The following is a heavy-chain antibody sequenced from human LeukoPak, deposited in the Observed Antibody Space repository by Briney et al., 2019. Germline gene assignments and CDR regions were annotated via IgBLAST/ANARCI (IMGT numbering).Heavy chain of an antibody. CDR3: ARASTYYYDSSGYYPLDL. D-gene: IGHD3-22*01. CDR2: ISSIGSTI. V-gene: IGHV3-11*01. CDR1: GFTFSAYY. Sequence: GGPLRPSCAASGFTFSAYYMSWISQAPGKGREGVPYISSIGSTISYTASVKGRFNISRDIAKNSLYLQMNSLRAEDTAVYYCARASTYYYDSSGYYPLDLWGRGTLVTVSS. J-gene: IGHJ2*01.